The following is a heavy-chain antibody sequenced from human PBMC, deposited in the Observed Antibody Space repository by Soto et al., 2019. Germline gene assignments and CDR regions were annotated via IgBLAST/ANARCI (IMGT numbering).Heavy chain of an antibody. D-gene: IGHD7-27*01. CDR2: IDLHDYT. Sequence: GESLKISCKGSGNSFSSFWVSWMRQMPGKGLEWMRRIDLHDYTKYSPSFQGHVTISVDKSINTAYLQWSSLKASDTAMYYCATSDILTGEVGLDYWAREPWSPSPQ. CDR1: GNSFSSFW. CDR3: ATSDILTGEVGLDY. V-gene: IGHV5-10-1*01. J-gene: IGHJ4*02.